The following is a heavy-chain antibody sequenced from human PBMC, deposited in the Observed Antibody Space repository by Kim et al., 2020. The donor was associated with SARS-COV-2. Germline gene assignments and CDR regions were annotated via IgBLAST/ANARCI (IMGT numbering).Heavy chain of an antibody. J-gene: IGHJ6*02. CDR2: ISSSSSYI. CDR3: ARNMVRGVPDYYYYGMDV. D-gene: IGHD3-10*01. Sequence: GGSLRLSCAASGFTFSSYSMNWVRQAPGKGLEWVSSISSSSSYIYYADSVKGRFTISRDNAKNSLYLQMNSLRAEDTAVYYCARNMVRGVPDYYYYGMDVWGQGTTVTVSS. CDR1: GFTFSSYS. V-gene: IGHV3-21*01.